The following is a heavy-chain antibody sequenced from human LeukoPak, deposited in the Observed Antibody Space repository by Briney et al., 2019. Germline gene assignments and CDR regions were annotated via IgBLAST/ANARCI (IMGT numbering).Heavy chain of an antibody. Sequence: ASVKVSCKASGYTFTGYYMHWVRQAPGQGLEWMGWINPNSGGTNYAQKFQDRVTMTRDTSISTAYMELSRLRSDDTAVYYCARDIVVVPAAYKTYNWFDPWGQGTLVTVSS. V-gene: IGHV1-2*02. CDR1: GYTFTGYY. CDR2: INPNSGGT. J-gene: IGHJ5*02. D-gene: IGHD2-2*01. CDR3: ARDIVVVPAAYKTYNWFDP.